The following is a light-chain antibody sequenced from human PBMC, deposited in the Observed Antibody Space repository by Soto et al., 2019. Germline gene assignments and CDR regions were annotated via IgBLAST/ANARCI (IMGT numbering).Light chain of an antibody. CDR2: AAS. V-gene: IGKV1-12*01. Sequence: DIQMTQSPSSLSASVRDRVTITCRSSEDISTWLAWYQQKPGKAPKLLIYAASSLQSGVPSRFSGSGSGTDFTLTISSLQPEDFATYYCQHADSCPRITFGQGTRLEIK. J-gene: IGKJ5*01. CDR3: QHADSCPRIT. CDR1: EDISTW.